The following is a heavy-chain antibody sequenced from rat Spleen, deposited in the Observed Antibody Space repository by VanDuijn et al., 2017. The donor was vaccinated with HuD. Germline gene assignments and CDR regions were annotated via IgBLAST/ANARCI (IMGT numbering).Heavy chain of an antibody. D-gene: IGHD1-12*01. V-gene: IGHV5-29*01. Sequence: EVQLVESDGGLVQPGRFLKLSCAASGFTFSDYYMAWVRQAPTKGLEWVATITYDGISTYYRDSVKGRFTISRDNAKSTLYLQMDSLRSEDTATYYCARRGRNYYALDYWGQGVMVTVSS. CDR3: ARRGRNYYALDY. CDR1: GFTFSDYY. CDR2: ITYDGIST. J-gene: IGHJ2*01.